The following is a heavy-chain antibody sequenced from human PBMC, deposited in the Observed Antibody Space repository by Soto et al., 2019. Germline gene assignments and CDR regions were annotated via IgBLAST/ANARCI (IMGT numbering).Heavy chain of an antibody. CDR1: GGTINTYF. D-gene: IGHD3-16*01. Sequence: SQTLSLSCTVSGGTINTYFWNWIRQPPGKGLEWIGYIYYSGRTNYNPSLKSRVTISVDTSKNQFSLKLSSVTAADTAVYYCARNDYVWGSQHYFDYWGQGTLVTVSS. J-gene: IGHJ4*02. CDR3: ARNDYVWGSQHYFDY. V-gene: IGHV4-59*01. CDR2: IYYSGRT.